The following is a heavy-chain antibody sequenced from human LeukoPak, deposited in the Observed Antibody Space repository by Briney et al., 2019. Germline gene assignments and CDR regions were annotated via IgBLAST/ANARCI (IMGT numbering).Heavy chain of an antibody. J-gene: IGHJ4*02. D-gene: IGHD3-10*01. CDR3: ARGARMVRDQEDY. CDR1: GYTFTGHY. Sequence: GASVKVSCKASGYTFTGHYMHWVRQAPGQGLEWMGWINPNSGGTNYAQKFQGRVTMTRDTSISTAYMELSRLRSDDTAVYYCARGARMVRDQEDYWRQGTLVTVSS. V-gene: IGHV1-2*02. CDR2: INPNSGGT.